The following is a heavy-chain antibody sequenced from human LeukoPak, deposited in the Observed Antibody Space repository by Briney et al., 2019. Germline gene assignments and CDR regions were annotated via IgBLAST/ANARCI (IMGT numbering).Heavy chain of an antibody. D-gene: IGHD1-1*01. CDR1: GVSFSGYY. CDR3: ARQLSRSFHY. V-gene: IGHV4-34*01. CDR2: INHSGST. J-gene: IGHJ4*02. Sequence: PSETLSLTCAVDGVSFSGYYGGWVRQPPGKGREWIGEINHSGSTNYSPSLTSRVTISVDTSKKQFSLKLSSVTAADTAVYYCARQLSRSFHYWGEGTLVTVS.